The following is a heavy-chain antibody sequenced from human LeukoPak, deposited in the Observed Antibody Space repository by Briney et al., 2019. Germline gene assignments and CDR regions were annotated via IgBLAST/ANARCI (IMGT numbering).Heavy chain of an antibody. CDR1: GFTFSSYE. CDR3: ARGKGSGPYFDY. J-gene: IGHJ4*02. CDR2: ISSSGSTM. Sequence: GGSLRLSCAASGFTFSSYEMNWVRQAPGKGLEWASYISSSGSTMYYADPVKGRFTISRDNAKNSLYLQMNSLRAEDTAVYYCARGKGSGPYFDYWGQGTLVTVSS. D-gene: IGHD6-19*01. V-gene: IGHV3-48*03.